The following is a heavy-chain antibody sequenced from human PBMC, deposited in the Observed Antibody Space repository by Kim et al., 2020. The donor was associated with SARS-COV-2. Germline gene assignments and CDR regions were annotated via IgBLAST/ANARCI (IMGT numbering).Heavy chain of an antibody. CDR1: GGSFSGYY. Sequence: SETLSLTCAVYGGSFSGYYWSWIRQPPGKGLEWIGEINHSGSTNYNPSLKSRVTISVDTSKNQFSLKLSSVTAADTAVYYCARGLSGWFSYYFDYWGQGT. CDR2: INHSGST. CDR3: ARGLSGWFSYYFDY. D-gene: IGHD6-19*01. V-gene: IGHV4-34*01. J-gene: IGHJ4*02.